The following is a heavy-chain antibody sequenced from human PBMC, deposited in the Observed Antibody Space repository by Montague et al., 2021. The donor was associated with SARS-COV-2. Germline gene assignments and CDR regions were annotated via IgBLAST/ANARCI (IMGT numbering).Heavy chain of an antibody. CDR3: ARDRRFLEWPGLYYYYGMDV. D-gene: IGHD3-3*01. Sequence: SETLSLTCTVSGGSISSSSYYWGWIRQPPGKGLEWIGSIYYSGSTNYNPSLKSRVTISVDTSKNQFSLKLSPVTAADTAVYYCARDRRFLEWPGLYYYYGMDVWGQGTTVTVSS. CDR2: IYYSGST. V-gene: IGHV4-39*07. J-gene: IGHJ6*02. CDR1: GGSISSSSYY.